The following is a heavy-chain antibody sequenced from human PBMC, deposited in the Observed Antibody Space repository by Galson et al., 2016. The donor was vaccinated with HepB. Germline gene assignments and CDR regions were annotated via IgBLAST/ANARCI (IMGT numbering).Heavy chain of an antibody. D-gene: IGHD1-26*01. CDR2: FYQGDDK. CDR3: HHRRPTTLGERPSNYFAS. J-gene: IGHJ4*02. V-gene: IGHV2-5*02. CDR1: GFSITTPGVG. Sequence: PALVKPTQTLTLTCDLSGFSITTPGVGVGWIRQPPGKALQWLALFYQGDDKAYSPSLRTRLTLPKDTPKHQQALPMTHVNPPDTGTYFYHHRRPTTLGERPSNYFASWGQGALVTVSS.